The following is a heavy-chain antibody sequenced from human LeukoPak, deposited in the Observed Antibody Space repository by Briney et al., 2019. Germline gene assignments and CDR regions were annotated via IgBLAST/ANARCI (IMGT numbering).Heavy chain of an antibody. CDR3: ARGGSRIANWFDP. J-gene: IGHJ5*02. V-gene: IGHV4-30-4*02. CDR2: ISYSGST. Sequence: SETLSLTCTVSGGSISSGVYYWSWLRQPPGKGLEWIGYISYSGSTYYNPSLKSRVTISVDTSKNQLSLKLSSVTAADTAVYYCARGGSRIANWFDPWGQGTLVTVSS. CDR1: GGSISSGVYY. D-gene: IGHD2-15*01.